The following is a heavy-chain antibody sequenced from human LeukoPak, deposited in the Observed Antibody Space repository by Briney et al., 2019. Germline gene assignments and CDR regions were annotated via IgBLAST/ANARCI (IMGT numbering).Heavy chain of an antibody. CDR2: IYSSGGT. D-gene: IGHD1-26*01. Sequence: GGSLRLSCAASGFRVSINYMSWVRQAPGKGLEWVSVIYSSGGTYYTDSVKGRFTISRDNSKDTLDLQMNSVRAEDTAVYYCAAKGNGYSGSYVFAQWGQGTLVTVSS. CDR3: AAKGNGYSGSYVFAQ. J-gene: IGHJ4*02. V-gene: IGHV3-66*01. CDR1: GFRVSINY.